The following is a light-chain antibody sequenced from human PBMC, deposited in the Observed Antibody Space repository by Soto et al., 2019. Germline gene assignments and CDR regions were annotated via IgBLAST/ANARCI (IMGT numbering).Light chain of an antibody. CDR1: QSVSSY. V-gene: IGKV3-11*01. CDR3: QQRSNWPPVWT. CDR2: DAS. J-gene: IGKJ1*01. Sequence: EIVLTQSPATLSLSPGERATLSCRASQSVSSYLAWYQQKPGQAPRLLIYDASNRATGIRARFSGSGSGTDFTLTISSREPEDFAVYYCQQRSNWPPVWTFGQGTKVEIK.